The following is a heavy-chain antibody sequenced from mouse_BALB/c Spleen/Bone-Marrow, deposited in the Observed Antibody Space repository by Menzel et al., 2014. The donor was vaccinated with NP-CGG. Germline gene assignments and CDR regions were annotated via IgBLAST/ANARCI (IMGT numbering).Heavy chain of an antibody. CDR2: INPSNGGT. V-gene: IGHV1S81*02. J-gene: IGHJ3*01. Sequence: QVQLQQSGAELVKPGASVKLSCKSSGYTFTSYYMYWVKQRPGQGLEWIGGINPSNGGTNFNEKFKSKATLTVDKSSSTAYMQLSSLTSEDSAVYYCTREGTFFAYWGQGTPVTVSA. CDR1: GYTFTSYY. D-gene: IGHD3-3*01. CDR3: TREGTFFAY.